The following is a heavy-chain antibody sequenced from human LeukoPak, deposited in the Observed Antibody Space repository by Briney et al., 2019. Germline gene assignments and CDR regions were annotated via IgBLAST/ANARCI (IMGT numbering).Heavy chain of an antibody. D-gene: IGHD3-3*01. CDR2: INHSGST. CDR3: ARLNPDFWSGNESPAMMADY. CDR1: GGSFSGYY. J-gene: IGHJ4*02. V-gene: IGHV4-34*01. Sequence: SETLSLTCAVYGGSFSGYYWSWIRQPPGKGLEWIGEINHSGSTNYNPSLKSRVTISVDTSKNQFSLKLSSVTAADTAVYYCARLNPDFWSGNESPAMMADYWGQGTLVTVSS.